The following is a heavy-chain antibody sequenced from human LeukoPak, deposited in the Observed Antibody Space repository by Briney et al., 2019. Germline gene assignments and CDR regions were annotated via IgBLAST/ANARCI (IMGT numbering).Heavy chain of an antibody. CDR3: ARSRGSSWYIGYYGMDV. V-gene: IGHV4-59*01. CDR1: GGSISSYY. D-gene: IGHD6-13*01. Sequence: SETLSLTCTVSGGSISSYYWSWIRQPPGKGLEWIGYIYYSGSTNYSPSLKSRVTISVDTSKNQFSLKLSSVTAADTAVYYCARSRGSSWYIGYYGMDVWGQGATVIVSS. J-gene: IGHJ6*02. CDR2: IYYSGST.